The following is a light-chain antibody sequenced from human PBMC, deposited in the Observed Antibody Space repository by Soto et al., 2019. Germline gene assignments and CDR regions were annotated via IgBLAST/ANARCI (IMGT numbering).Light chain of an antibody. CDR3: KQYGSSPRT. CDR2: GAS. CDR1: QSVRSDY. J-gene: IGKJ1*01. V-gene: IGKV3-20*01. Sequence: EIVLTQSPGTLSLSPGERATLSCRASQSVRSDYLAWYQQKPGQAPRLHIYGASTRATGIPDRFTGSGSGTDFTLTIRRLEPEDFAVYYCKQYGSSPRTFGQGTKVDIK.